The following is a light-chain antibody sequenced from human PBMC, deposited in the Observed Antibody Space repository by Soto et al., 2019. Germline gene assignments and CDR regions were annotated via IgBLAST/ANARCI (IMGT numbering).Light chain of an antibody. CDR2: AAS. J-gene: IGKJ2*01. CDR1: QSISSY. CDR3: QQSYSTLMYT. V-gene: IGKV1-39*01. Sequence: DLQMTQSPSSLSASVGDRVTITCRASQSISSYLNWYRQQPGKAPKLLIYAASSLQSGVPSRFSGSGSGTDFTLTISSLQPEDFAYYFCQQSYSTLMYTFGQGTKVEIK.